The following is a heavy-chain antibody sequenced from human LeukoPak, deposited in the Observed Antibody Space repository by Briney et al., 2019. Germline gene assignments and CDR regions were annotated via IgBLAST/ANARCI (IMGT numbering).Heavy chain of an antibody. V-gene: IGHV3-23*01. CDR3: AKNMVRGNFDY. D-gene: IGHD3-10*01. J-gene: IGHJ4*02. CDR2: IRGSGDGT. Sequence: GGSLRLSCAASGFTFSSYAVNWVRQAPGKSLEWVSTIRGSGDGTYYADSVKGRFTISRDNSKNTLYLQMNSLRAEDTAVYYCAKNMVRGNFDYWGQGTLVTVSS. CDR1: GFTFSSYA.